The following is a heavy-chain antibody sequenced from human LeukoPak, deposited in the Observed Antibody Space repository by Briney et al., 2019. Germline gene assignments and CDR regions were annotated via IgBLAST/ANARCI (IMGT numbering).Heavy chain of an antibody. CDR1: GGSISSGSYY. Sequence: PSETLSLTCTVSGGSISSGSYYWSWIRQPAGKGLEWIGRIYTSGSTNYNPSLKSRVTISVDTSKNQFSLKLSSVTAADTAVYYCARVFRAAAGQSYYYYYMDVWGKGTTVTVSS. V-gene: IGHV4-61*02. CDR2: IYTSGST. D-gene: IGHD6-13*01. CDR3: ARVFRAAAGQSYYYYYMDV. J-gene: IGHJ6*03.